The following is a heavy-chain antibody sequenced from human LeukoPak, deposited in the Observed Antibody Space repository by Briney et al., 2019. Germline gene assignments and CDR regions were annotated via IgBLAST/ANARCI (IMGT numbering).Heavy chain of an antibody. D-gene: IGHD3-10*01. Sequence: ASVKVSCKASGYTFTGYYMHWVRQAPGQGLEWMGWINPNSGGTNYAQKFQGRVTITRDTSISTAYMELSRLRSDDTAVYYCAREHILLWFGEPRGYFDYWGQGTLVTVSS. CDR3: AREHILLWFGEPRGYFDY. V-gene: IGHV1-2*02. J-gene: IGHJ4*02. CDR1: GYTFTGYY. CDR2: INPNSGGT.